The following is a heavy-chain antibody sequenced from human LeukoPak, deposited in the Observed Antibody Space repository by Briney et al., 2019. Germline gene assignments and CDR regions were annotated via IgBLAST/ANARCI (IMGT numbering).Heavy chain of an antibody. D-gene: IGHD5-12*01. Sequence: SGPALVKPTQTLTRTCTFSGFSLRTSGMGVSWIRQPPGKALEWLARIDWDDDKYYSTSLKTRLTISKDTSKNQVVLTMTNMDPVDTATYYCARFKWHEFDYWGQGTLVTVSS. CDR2: IDWDDDK. CDR1: GFSLRTSGMG. V-gene: IGHV2-70*11. CDR3: ARFKWHEFDY. J-gene: IGHJ4*02.